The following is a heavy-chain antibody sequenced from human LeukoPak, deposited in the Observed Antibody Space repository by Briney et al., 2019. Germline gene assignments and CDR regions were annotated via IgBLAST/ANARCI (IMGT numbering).Heavy chain of an antibody. Sequence: PGGSLRLSCAASGFTFSSYAMSWVRQAPGKGLEWVSALSGGGGSTSYADSVKGRFTISRDNSKNTLYLQMNSLRAEDTAVYYCAKDQLMVLRFLEWLIDYWGQGTLVTVSS. CDR2: LSGGGGST. J-gene: IGHJ4*02. CDR1: GFTFSSYA. V-gene: IGHV3-23*01. D-gene: IGHD3-3*01. CDR3: AKDQLMVLRFLEWLIDY.